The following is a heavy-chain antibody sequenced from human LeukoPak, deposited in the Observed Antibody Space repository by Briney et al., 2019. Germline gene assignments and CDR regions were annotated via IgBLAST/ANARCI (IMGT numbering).Heavy chain of an antibody. Sequence: ASVKVSCKAFGYTFTSNYMHWVRQAPGQGLEWMGWINPNSGGTNYAQKFQGRVTMTRDTSISTAYMELSRLRSDDTAVYYCARGTGEGYSYGRYYFDYWGQGTLVTVSS. CDR1: GYTFTSNY. V-gene: IGHV1-2*02. CDR3: ARGTGEGYSYGRYYFDY. CDR2: INPNSGGT. J-gene: IGHJ4*02. D-gene: IGHD5-18*01.